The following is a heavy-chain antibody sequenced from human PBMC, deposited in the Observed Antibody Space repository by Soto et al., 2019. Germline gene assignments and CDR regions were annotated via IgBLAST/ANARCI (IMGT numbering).Heavy chain of an antibody. D-gene: IGHD6-13*01. V-gene: IGHV4-39*07. CDR3: VRVSVSWYLRWFDP. J-gene: IGHJ5*02. CDR1: GGSVSSNSYS. Sequence: SETLSLTCTVSGGSVSSNSYSWGWIRQPPGKGLEWIGSIYYSGSTNYNPSLKSRVTISVDTSKNQFSLKLSSVTAADTAVYYCVRVSVSWYLRWFDPWGQGTLVTVSS. CDR2: IYYSGST.